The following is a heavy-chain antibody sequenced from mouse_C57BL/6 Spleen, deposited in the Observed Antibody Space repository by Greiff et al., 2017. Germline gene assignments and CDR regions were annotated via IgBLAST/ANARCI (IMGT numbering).Heavy chain of an antibody. J-gene: IGHJ2*01. Sequence: VQLQQPGAELVMPGASVKLSCKASGYTFTSYWMHWVKQRPGQGLEWIGEIDPSDSYTNYNRKFKGKSTLTVDKSSSTAYMQLISLASEDSAVYYCARSIGGITTFDYWGQGTTLTVSS. CDR1: GYTFTSYW. CDR2: IDPSDSYT. CDR3: ARSIGGITTFDY. D-gene: IGHD1-1*01. V-gene: IGHV1-69*01.